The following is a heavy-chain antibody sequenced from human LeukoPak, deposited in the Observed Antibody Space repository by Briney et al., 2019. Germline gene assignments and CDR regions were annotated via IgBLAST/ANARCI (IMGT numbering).Heavy chain of an antibody. CDR3: AKGYSSNYYGIFDY. J-gene: IGHJ4*02. Sequence: AGGSLRLSCVTSGFIFTNYAMSWVRQTPGKGLEWVSAISGSGDSTYYTDSVKGRFTISRDNSKNTLYLQMNSLRAEDTAVYYCAKGYSSNYYGIFDYWGQGTLVTVSS. CDR1: GFIFTNYA. V-gene: IGHV3-23*01. CDR2: ISGSGDST. D-gene: IGHD3-3*01.